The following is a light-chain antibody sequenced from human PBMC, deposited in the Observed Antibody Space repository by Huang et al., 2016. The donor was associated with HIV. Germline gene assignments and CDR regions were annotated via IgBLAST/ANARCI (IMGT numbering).Light chain of an antibody. CDR3: HQYYSTPQT. V-gene: IGKV4-1*01. J-gene: IGKJ1*01. CDR2: WAS. CDR1: QNVFHSSKTKNY. Sequence: DIVLIQSPKSLALSLGERAAMNCTSSQNVFHSSKTKNYLSWDQVRPGQTHKLLIYWASSRESGVPDRFSGSGSGTDFTLTINNLQAEDVAVYYCHQYYSTPQTFGQGTKV.